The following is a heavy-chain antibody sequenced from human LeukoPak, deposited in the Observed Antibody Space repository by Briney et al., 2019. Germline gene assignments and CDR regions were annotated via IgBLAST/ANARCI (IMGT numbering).Heavy chain of an antibody. CDR2: INHSGST. V-gene: IGHV4-34*01. J-gene: IGHJ3*02. Sequence: SETLSLTCAVYGGSFSGYYWSWIRQPPGKGLEWIGEINHSGSTNYNPSLKSRVTISVDTSKNQFSLKLSSVTAADTAVYYCARDYYDSSGYYYGMRDAFDIWGQGTMVTVSS. CDR1: GGSFSGYY. D-gene: IGHD3-22*01. CDR3: ARDYYDSSGYYYGMRDAFDI.